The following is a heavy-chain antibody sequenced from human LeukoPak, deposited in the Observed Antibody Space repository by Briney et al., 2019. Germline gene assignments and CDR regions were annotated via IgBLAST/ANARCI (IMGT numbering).Heavy chain of an antibody. V-gene: IGHV4-4*07. J-gene: IGHJ4*02. CDR2: IYVYGAT. CDR1: GASVSNSY. Sequence: PSETLSLTCSVSGASVSNSYWSWIRQPAGKGLEWIGRIYVYGATSYNPSLKSRVTMSVDTSKSQFSLKLTSVTAADTAVYYCARDVMGAPDDFWGRGILVTVSS. CDR3: ARDVMGAPDDF. D-gene: IGHD1-26*01.